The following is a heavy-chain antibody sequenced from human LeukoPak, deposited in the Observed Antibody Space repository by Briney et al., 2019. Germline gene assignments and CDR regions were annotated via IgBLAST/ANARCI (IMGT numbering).Heavy chain of an antibody. Sequence: GRSLRLSCAASGFTFSSYAMHWVRQAPGKGLEWVAVISYDGSNKYYADSVKGRFTISRDNSKNTLYLQMNSLRAKDTAVYYCASFGELGPVADFDYWGQGTLVTVSS. J-gene: IGHJ4*02. CDR3: ASFGELGPVADFDY. CDR2: ISYDGSNK. V-gene: IGHV3-30*04. CDR1: GFTFSSYA. D-gene: IGHD6-19*01.